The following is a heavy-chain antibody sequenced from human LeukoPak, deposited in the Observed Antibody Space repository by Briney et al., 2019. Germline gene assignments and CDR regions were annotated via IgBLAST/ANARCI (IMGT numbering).Heavy chain of an antibody. CDR1: GGSVTDYY. Sequence: SETLSLTCTVSGGSVTDYYWGWIRQPPGKGLEWIGNIYHSGSTYYNPSLKSRVTISVDTSKNRFSLKLSSVTAADTAVYYCASFYGSGFSFDYWGQGTLVTVSS. D-gene: IGHD3-10*01. V-gene: IGHV4-38-2*02. CDR2: IYHSGST. CDR3: ASFYGSGFSFDY. J-gene: IGHJ4*02.